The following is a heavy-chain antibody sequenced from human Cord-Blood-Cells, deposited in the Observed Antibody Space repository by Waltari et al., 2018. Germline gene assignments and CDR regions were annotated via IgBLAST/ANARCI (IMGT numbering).Heavy chain of an antibody. D-gene: IGHD5-12*01. Sequence: EVQLVESGGGLVQPGGSLRLSCAASGFTFSSYEMNWVRQAPGKGLEWVADISSSGSTIYYADSVKGRCTISRDNAKNSRYLKMNSLRAEDTAVYYCARAGGGGYDRGYYFDYWGQGTLVTVSS. V-gene: IGHV3-48*03. CDR3: ARAGGGGYDRGYYFDY. CDR2: ISSSGSTI. J-gene: IGHJ4*02. CDR1: GFTFSSYE.